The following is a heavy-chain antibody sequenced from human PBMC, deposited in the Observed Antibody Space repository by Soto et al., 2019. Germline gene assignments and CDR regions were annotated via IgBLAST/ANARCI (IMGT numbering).Heavy chain of an antibody. V-gene: IGHV3-30-3*01. CDR1: GFAFSSYA. J-gene: IGHJ5*02. CDR2: ISYDGSNK. Sequence: GGVLRVSCADSGFAFSSYAMHWFRQAPGKGLEWVAVISYDGSNKYYADSVKGRSTISRDNSKNTLYLQMNSLRAEDTAVYYCARDGSITIFGVANNWFDPWGQGTLVTVSS. CDR3: ARDGSITIFGVANNWFDP. D-gene: IGHD3-3*01.